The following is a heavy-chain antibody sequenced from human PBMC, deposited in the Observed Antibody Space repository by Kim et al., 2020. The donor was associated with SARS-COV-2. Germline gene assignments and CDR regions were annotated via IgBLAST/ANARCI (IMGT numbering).Heavy chain of an antibody. Sequence: GGSLRLSCAASGFTFSSYGMHWVRQAPGKGLEWVADISYDGSNIHYADSVKGRFTISRDNSKNTLYLQMNSLRAEDTAVYYCAKDPSGIAVAGTGCFQHWGQGTLVTVSS. CDR1: GFTFSSYG. V-gene: IGHV3-30*18. CDR3: AKDPSGIAVAGTGCFQH. CDR2: ISYDGSNI. D-gene: IGHD6-19*01. J-gene: IGHJ1*01.